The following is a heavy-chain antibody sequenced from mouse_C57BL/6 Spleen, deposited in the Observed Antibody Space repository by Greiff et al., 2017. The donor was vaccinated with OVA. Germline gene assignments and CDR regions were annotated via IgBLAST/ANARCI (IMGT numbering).Heavy chain of an antibody. CDR2: INPNNGGT. V-gene: IGHV1-26*01. J-gene: IGHJ4*01. Sequence: VQLQQSGPELVKPGASVKISCKASGYTFTDYYMNWVKQSHGQSLEWIGDINPNNGGTSYNQKFKGKATLTVDKSSSTAYMELRSLTSEDSAVYYCARVEKGAMDYWGQGTSVTVSS. CDR3: ARVEKGAMDY. CDR1: GYTFTDYY.